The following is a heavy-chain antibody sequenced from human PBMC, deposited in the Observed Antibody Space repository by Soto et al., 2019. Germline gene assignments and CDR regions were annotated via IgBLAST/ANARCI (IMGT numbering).Heavy chain of an antibody. J-gene: IGHJ5*02. Sequence: SETLCLTCSVAGASVSAYYWSWVRQPPGKGLEWIGYIYHTGSTFYNDSLKSRVTMSMDTSKNQLSLTLNSVTAADTAVYYCARESAGSGKNNWFDPWGQGTLVTVSS. V-gene: IGHV4-59*02. CDR2: IYHTGST. CDR3: ARESAGSGKNNWFDP. D-gene: IGHD3-10*01. CDR1: GASVSAYY.